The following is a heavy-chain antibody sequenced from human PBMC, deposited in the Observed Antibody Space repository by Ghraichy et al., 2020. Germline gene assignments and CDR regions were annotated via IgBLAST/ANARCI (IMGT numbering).Heavy chain of an antibody. CDR2: INHSGST. Sequence: SETLSLTCAVYGGSFSGYYWSWIRQPPGKGLEWIGEINHSGSTNYNPSLKSRVTISVDTSKNQFSLKLSSVTAADTAVYYCARGQYYGSGSYYNDYYYYGMDVWGQGTTVTVSS. CDR1: GGSFSGYY. V-gene: IGHV4-34*01. CDR3: ARGQYYGSGSYYNDYYYYGMDV. J-gene: IGHJ6*02. D-gene: IGHD3-10*01.